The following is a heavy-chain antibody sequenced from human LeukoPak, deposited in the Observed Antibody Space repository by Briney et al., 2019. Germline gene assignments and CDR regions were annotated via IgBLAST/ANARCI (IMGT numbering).Heavy chain of an antibody. V-gene: IGHV3-64*01. CDR2: ISSNGGST. J-gene: IGHJ4*02. D-gene: IGHD4-23*01. CDR1: GFTFSSYA. CDR3: ARDLYGGNSGGDY. Sequence: GGSLRLSCAAPGFTFSSYAMHWVRQAPGKGLEYVSAISSNGGSTYYANSVKGRFTISRDNSKNTLYLQMGSLRAEDMAVYYCARDLYGGNSGGDYWGQGTLVTVSS.